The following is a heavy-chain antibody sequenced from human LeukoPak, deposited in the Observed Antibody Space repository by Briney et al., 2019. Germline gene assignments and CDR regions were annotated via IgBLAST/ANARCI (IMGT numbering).Heavy chain of an antibody. CDR2: IYRGGSI. CDR1: GFTVSSNY. D-gene: IGHD3-9*01. Sequence: GGSLRLSCAASGFTVSSNYMSWVRQAPGKGLECVSVIYRGGSIYYADSVKGRFTISRDNSKNTLYLHMNSLRAEDTAVYYCARRKKGAGTIFLGYFDYWGQGTLVTVSS. CDR3: ARRKKGAGTIFLGYFDY. V-gene: IGHV3-53*01. J-gene: IGHJ4*02.